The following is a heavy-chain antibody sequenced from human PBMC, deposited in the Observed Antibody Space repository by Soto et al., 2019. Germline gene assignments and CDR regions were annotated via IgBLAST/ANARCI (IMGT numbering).Heavy chain of an antibody. V-gene: IGHV3-15*07. J-gene: IGHJ4*02. CDR2: IKSKTDGGTT. CDR1: GFTFSNAR. D-gene: IGHD2-15*01. Sequence: AGGALRHSCGGSGFTFSNARVNLGRQAPGKGLEWVGRIKSKTDGGTTDYAAPVKGRFTISRDDSKNTLYLQMNSLKTEDTAVYYCTTDLPDIVVVAPWGYWGQGTLVTVSS. CDR3: TTDLPDIVVVAPWGY.